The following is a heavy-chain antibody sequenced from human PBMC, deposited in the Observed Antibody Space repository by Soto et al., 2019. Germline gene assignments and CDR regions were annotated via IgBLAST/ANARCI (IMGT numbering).Heavy chain of an antibody. CDR2: IYYSGST. D-gene: IGHD3-3*01. CDR3: ARLSYEPTIFRVVINAYCYSGMDV. J-gene: IGHJ6*02. Sequence: SETLSLTCTVSGGSISSSSYYWGWIRQPPGKGLEWIGSIYYSGSTYYNPSLKSRVTISVDTSKNQFSLKLSSVTAADTAVYYCARLSYEPTIFRVVINAYCYSGMDVWGRGTTVTVSS. V-gene: IGHV4-39*01. CDR1: GGSISSSSYY.